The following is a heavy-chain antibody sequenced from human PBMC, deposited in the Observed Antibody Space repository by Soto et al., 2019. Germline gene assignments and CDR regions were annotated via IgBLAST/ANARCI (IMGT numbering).Heavy chain of an antibody. V-gene: IGHV3-53*01. CDR2: IYSGGKT. CDR1: GFTVSTNY. CDR3: ARMASLREWLVNAFDM. Sequence: PGGSLRLSCAASGFTVSTNYISWVRQAPGKGLEWVSIIYSGGKTYYADSVKGRFVISSDNSKNTLYLQMNSLRVEDTAVYYCARMASLREWLVNAFDMWGQGTTVTVSS. J-gene: IGHJ3*02. D-gene: IGHD6-19*01.